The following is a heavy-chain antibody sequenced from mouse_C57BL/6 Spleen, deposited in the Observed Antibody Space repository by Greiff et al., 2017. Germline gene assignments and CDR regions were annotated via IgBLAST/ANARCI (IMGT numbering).Heavy chain of an antibody. CDR2: ISSGGSYT. V-gene: IGHV5-6*01. CDR1: GFTFSSYG. CDR3: ANGNYYFDY. D-gene: IGHD2-1*01. Sequence: EVMLVESGGDLVKPGGSLKLSCAASGFTFSSYGMSWVRQTPDKRLEWVATISSGGSYTYYPDSVKGRFTIYRDNAKNTLYLQMSSLKSEDTAMYYCANGNYYFDYWGQSTTLTVSS. J-gene: IGHJ2*01.